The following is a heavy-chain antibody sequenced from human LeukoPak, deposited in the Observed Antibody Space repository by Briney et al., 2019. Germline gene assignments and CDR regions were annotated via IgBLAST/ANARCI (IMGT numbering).Heavy chain of an antibody. CDR1: GFTFSSHG. J-gene: IGHJ4*02. CDR2: IRSDGSSN. CDR3: VRDRDWGFDY. D-gene: IGHD3/OR15-3a*01. Sequence: GGSLRLSSAASGFTFSSHGMHWVRQAPGQGREWVTFIRSDGSSNYYGDSVKGRFTLSRDNFKNTLSLQMNSLRAEDTAVYYCVRDRDWGFDYWGQGTLVTVSS. V-gene: IGHV3-30*02.